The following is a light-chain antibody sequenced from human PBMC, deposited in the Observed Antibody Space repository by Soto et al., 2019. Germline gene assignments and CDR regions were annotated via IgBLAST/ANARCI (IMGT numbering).Light chain of an antibody. CDR2: EVS. J-gene: IGLJ1*01. Sequence: QSALTQPASVSGSPGQSITISCTGTSSDVGGYDYVSWYQLHPGKAPKLMIFEVSNRPSGVSYRFSGSKSGNTASLTISGLQVEDEAYYFCSSYSISTAYLFGTGTKVTVL. CDR3: SSYSISTAYL. V-gene: IGLV2-14*01. CDR1: SSDVGGYDY.